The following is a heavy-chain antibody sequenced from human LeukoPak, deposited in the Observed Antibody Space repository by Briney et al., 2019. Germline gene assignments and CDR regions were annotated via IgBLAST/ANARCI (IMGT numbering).Heavy chain of an antibody. Sequence: GGSLRLSCAASGFTFSSYWMSWVRQAPGKGLEWVANIKPDGSEKYYVDSVKGRFTISRDNAKNSLYLQMNSLKVEDTAIYYCARDNWVDCWGLGTLVTVSP. CDR2: IKPDGSEK. CDR3: ARDNWVDC. J-gene: IGHJ5*01. V-gene: IGHV3-7*03. CDR1: GFTFSSYW.